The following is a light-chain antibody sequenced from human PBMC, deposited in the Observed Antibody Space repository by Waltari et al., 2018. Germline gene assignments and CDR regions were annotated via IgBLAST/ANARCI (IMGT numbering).Light chain of an antibody. CDR2: GAS. Sequence: IVMTQSPATLSVSPGERATLSCRASQSISTNLAWFQEKPGQAPRLLIYGASTRATGVPARFSGSGSGTYLTLVISSLRSEDFAVYYCQHYDKWLRYSFGQGTKVEIK. V-gene: IGKV3-15*01. CDR1: QSISTN. CDR3: QHYDKWLRYS. J-gene: IGKJ2*01.